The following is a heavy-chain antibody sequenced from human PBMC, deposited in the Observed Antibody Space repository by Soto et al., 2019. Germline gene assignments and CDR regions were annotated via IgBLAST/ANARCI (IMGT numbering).Heavy chain of an antibody. V-gene: IGHV1-2*02. CDR2: INPNSGGT. CDR3: ARVGRRGVVGYYYGMDV. CDR1: GYTFTGYY. Sequence: GASVKVSCKASGYTFTGYYMHWVRQAPGQGLEWMGWINPNSGGTNYAQKFQGRVTMTRDTSISTAYMELSRLRSDDTAVYYCARVGRRGVVGYYYGMDVWGQGTTVTVSS. D-gene: IGHD2-15*01. J-gene: IGHJ6*02.